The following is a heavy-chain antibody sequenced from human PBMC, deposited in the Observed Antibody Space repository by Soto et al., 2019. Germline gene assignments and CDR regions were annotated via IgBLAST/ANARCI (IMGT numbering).Heavy chain of an antibody. CDR1: GGSISSGGYY. CDR2: IYYSGST. Sequence: PSETLSLTCTVSGGSISSGGYYWSWIRQHPGKGLEWIGYIYYSGSTYYNPSLKSRVTISVDTSKNQFSLKLSSVTAADTAVYYCARRLYYGSESNWFDPWGQGTLVTVSS. V-gene: IGHV4-31*03. J-gene: IGHJ5*02. CDR3: ARRLYYGSESNWFDP. D-gene: IGHD3-10*01.